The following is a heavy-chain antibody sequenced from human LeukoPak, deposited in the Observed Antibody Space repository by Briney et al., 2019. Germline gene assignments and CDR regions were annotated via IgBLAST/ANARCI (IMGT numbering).Heavy chain of an antibody. D-gene: IGHD3-10*01. CDR1: GGSFSGYY. J-gene: IGHJ4*02. CDR3: ASNSVDYYGSGSYSVDY. CDR2: ITHSGST. V-gene: IGHV4-34*01. Sequence: PSETLSLTCAVYGGSFSGYYWSWIREPPGKGLEWIGEITHSGSTNYNPSPKSRVTISVGTSKNQFSLKLSSVTAADTAVYYCASNSVDYYGSGSYSVDYWGQGTLVTVSS.